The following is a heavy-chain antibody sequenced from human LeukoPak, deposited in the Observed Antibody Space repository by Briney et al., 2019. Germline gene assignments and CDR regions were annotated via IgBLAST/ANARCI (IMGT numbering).Heavy chain of an antibody. CDR2: INPSGGST. CDR1: EYTFTSYY. Sequence: GASVKVSCKASEYTFTSYYMHWVRQAPGQGLEWMGIINPSGGSTSYAQKFQGRVTMTRDTSTSTVYMELSSLRSEDTAVYYCASNFIAAAGTWGLDPWGQGTLVTVSS. J-gene: IGHJ5*02. CDR3: ASNFIAAAGTWGLDP. V-gene: IGHV1-46*03. D-gene: IGHD6-13*01.